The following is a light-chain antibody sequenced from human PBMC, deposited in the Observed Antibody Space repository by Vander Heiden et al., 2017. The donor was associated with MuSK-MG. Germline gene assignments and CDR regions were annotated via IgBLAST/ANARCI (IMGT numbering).Light chain of an antibody. CDR3: QAWDSSTAFVV. J-gene: IGLJ2*01. V-gene: IGLV3-1*01. CDR1: NLGDKY. Sequence: SYELPQPPSVSVSPGQTASITCSGANLGDKYACWYQQKPGQSPVLVIYQDSKRPSGIPERFSGSNSGNTATLTISGTQAMDEADYYCQAWDSSTAFVVFGGGTKLTVL. CDR2: QDS.